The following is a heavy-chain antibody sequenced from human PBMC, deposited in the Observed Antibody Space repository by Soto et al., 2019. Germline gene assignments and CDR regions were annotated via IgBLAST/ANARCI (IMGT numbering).Heavy chain of an antibody. CDR2: ISYDGSNK. Sequence: PGGSLRLSCAASGFTFSSYGMHWVRQAPGKGLEWVAVISYDGSNKYYADSVKGRFTISRDNSKNTLYLQMNSLRAEDTAVYYCAKGVAAAAGTRLGEYYFDYWGQGTLVTVSS. CDR3: AKGVAAAAGTRLGEYYFDY. CDR1: GFTFSSYG. D-gene: IGHD6-13*01. V-gene: IGHV3-30*18. J-gene: IGHJ4*02.